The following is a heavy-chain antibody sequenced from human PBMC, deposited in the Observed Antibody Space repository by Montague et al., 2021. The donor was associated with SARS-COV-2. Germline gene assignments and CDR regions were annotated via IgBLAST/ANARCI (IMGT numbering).Heavy chain of an antibody. CDR2: LYYSGST. D-gene: IGHD3-10*01. V-gene: IGHV4-39*01. J-gene: IGHJ6*02. CDR3: ASSGRAVLTSPYYYGMDV. CDR1: GGSISSSRYY. Sequence: SETLSLTCTVSGGSISSSRYYWGWIRQPPGKGLEWIGRLYYSGSTYYNPSLKSPVTISVDTSKNPFSLKLSSVTAADTAMYYCASSGRAVLTSPYYYGMDVWGQGTTVTVSS.